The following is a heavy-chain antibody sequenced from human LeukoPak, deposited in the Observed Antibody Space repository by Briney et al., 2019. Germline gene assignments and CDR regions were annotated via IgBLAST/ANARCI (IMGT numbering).Heavy chain of an antibody. CDR1: GFSFDDYA. Sequence: GGSLRLSCAASGFSFDDYAMHWVRQAPGKGLEWVSGISRNSGSIDYVGSVKGRFTISRDNAKNSLYLQMTSLRPEDTAFYYCAKGTGRYWTFFDYWGQGILVTVSS. CDR2: ISRNSGSI. V-gene: IGHV3-9*01. J-gene: IGHJ4*02. D-gene: IGHD1-1*01. CDR3: AKGTGRYWTFFDY.